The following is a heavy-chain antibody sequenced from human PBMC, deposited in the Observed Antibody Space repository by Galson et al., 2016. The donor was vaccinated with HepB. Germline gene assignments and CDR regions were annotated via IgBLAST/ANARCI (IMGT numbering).Heavy chain of an antibody. Sequence: RLSXAASGXAFSGSAXHWVRXAPGKGLEXXXAISYHGSDKYYADSVKGRVTISRDNSNNTLYLQMTSLSPEDTAVYYCARDKSFYYYGMDVWGQGTTVTVSS. V-gene: IGHV3-30-3*01. CDR2: ISYHGSDK. J-gene: IGHJ6*02. CDR3: ARDKSFYYYGMDV. CDR1: GXAFSGSA.